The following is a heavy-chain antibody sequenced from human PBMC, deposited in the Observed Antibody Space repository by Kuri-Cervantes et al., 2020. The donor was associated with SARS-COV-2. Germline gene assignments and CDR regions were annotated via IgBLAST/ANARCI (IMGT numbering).Heavy chain of an antibody. CDR3: AKGTFDI. J-gene: IGHJ3*02. CDR2: INGGGDPT. CDR1: GFTFYNFG. V-gene: IGHV3-23*01. Sequence: GESLKISCAASGFTFYNFGMTWVRQAPGKGLEWVSTINGGGDPTFYADSVKGRFTISRDNSKNMLYLQMSSPRAEDTAIYYCAKGTFDIWGQGTMVTV.